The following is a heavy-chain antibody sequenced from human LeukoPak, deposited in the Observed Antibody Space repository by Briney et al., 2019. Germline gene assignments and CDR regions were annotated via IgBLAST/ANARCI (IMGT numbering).Heavy chain of an antibody. J-gene: IGHJ4*02. CDR1: GYTFTSYD. V-gene: IGHV1-8*01. CDR3: ARGDFGSGYYFD. CDR2: MNPNSGNT. Sequence: GASVKVSCKASGYTFTSYDIKWVRQATGQGLEWMGWMNPNSGNTGYAQKFQGRVTMTRNTSISTAYMELSSLRSEVTAVYYCARGDFGSGYYFDWGQGTLVTVSS. D-gene: IGHD3-22*01.